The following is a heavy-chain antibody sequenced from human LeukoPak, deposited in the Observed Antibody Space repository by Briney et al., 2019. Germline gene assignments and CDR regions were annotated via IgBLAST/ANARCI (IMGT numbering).Heavy chain of an antibody. CDR1: GFTFSSYS. CDR3: ARRRDPGYSYGYEHDY. J-gene: IGHJ4*02. CDR2: ISSSSSTI. Sequence: GGSLRLSCAVSGFTFSSYSMNWVRQAPGKGLEWVSYISSSSSTIYYADSVKGRFTISRDNAKNSLYLQMNSLRAEDTAVYYCARRRDPGYSYGYEHDYWGQGTLVTVSS. V-gene: IGHV3-48*01. D-gene: IGHD5-18*01.